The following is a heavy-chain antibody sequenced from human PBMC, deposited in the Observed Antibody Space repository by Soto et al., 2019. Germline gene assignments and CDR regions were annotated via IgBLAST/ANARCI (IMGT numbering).Heavy chain of an antibody. D-gene: IGHD2-15*01. CDR1: GYTFTGYY. Sequence: ASVKVSCKASGYTFTGYYMHWVRQAPGQGLEWMGWINPNSGGTNYAQKFQGWVTMTRDTSISPAYMELSRMRSDDTAVYYCERDGHCTGGTCSGWFDPWGYGSLVTVS. J-gene: IGHJ5*02. CDR3: ERDGHCTGGTCSGWFDP. V-gene: IGHV1-2*04. CDR2: INPNSGGT.